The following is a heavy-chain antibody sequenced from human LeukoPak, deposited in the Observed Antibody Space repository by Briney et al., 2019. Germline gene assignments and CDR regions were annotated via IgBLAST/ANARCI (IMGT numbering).Heavy chain of an antibody. V-gene: IGHV3-23*01. CDR3: AKDGAWLRFDD. Sequence: GGTLRLSCAASGFTFSSYGISWVRQAPGKGLEWVSGISPGGPTYYADSVKGRFTISRDDSKDTLYLQMRNLRADDTAVYYCAKDGAWLRFDDWGQGILVTVSS. J-gene: IGHJ4*02. D-gene: IGHD5-12*01. CDR2: ISPGGPT. CDR1: GFTFSSYG.